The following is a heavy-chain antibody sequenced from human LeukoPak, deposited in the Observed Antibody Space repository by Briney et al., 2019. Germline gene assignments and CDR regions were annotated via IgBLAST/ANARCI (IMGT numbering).Heavy chain of an antibody. D-gene: IGHD3-22*01. CDR3: ARDQTPHYYDSSGYYRNDAFDI. V-gene: IGHV3-30*03. CDR2: VSNDGSNT. Sequence: GRSLRLSCAASGFTFSTYGMHWVRQAPGKGLEWVAVVSNDGSNTYYADSVKGRFTISRDNSKNTLYLQMNSLRDEDTAVYYCARDQTPHYYDSSGYYRNDAFDIWGQGTMVTVSS. CDR1: GFTFSTYG. J-gene: IGHJ3*02.